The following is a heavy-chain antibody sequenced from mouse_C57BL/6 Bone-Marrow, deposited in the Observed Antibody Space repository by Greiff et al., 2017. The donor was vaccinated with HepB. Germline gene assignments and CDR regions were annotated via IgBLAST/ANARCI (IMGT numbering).Heavy chain of an antibody. J-gene: IGHJ4*01. V-gene: IGHV5-9-1*02. Sequence: EVQVVESGEGLVKPGGSLKLSCAASGFTFSSYAMSWVRQTPEKRLEWVAYISSGGDDIYYADTVKGRFTISRDNARNTLYLQMSSLKSEDTAMYYCTRGYYYGSRGAMDYWGQGTSVTVSS. CDR2: ISSGGDDI. CDR1: GFTFSSYA. D-gene: IGHD1-1*01. CDR3: TRGYYYGSRGAMDY.